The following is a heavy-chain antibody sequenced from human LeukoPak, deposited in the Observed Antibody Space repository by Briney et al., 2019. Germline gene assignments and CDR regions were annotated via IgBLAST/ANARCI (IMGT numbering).Heavy chain of an antibody. J-gene: IGHJ4*02. D-gene: IGHD3-10*01. CDR2: ISSTGGTA. CDR3: LKLYYFSWGSLN. Sequence: GGSLRLSCAASGFTFSSFGMSWVRQAPGKGLEWVSAISSTGGTAYYADSVKGRFTISRDNSKNTLYLLMNSLRAEDTAVYDCLKLYYFSWGSLNGGQGTLVTVSS. CDR1: GFTFSSFG. V-gene: IGHV3-23*01.